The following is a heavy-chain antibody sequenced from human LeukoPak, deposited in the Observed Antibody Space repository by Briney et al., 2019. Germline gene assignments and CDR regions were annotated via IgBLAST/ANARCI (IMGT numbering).Heavy chain of an antibody. J-gene: IGHJ6*03. Sequence: GGSLRLSCAASGFTFSSYAMHWVRQAPGKGLEYVSAISSNGGSTYYANSVKGRFTISRDNSKNTLYLQMGSLKAEDMAVYYCARDRDSSSWYTTYYYYYTDVRGKGTTVTVSS. CDR3: ARDRDSSSWYTTYYYYYTDV. V-gene: IGHV3-64*01. CDR1: GFTFSSYA. D-gene: IGHD6-13*01. CDR2: ISSNGGST.